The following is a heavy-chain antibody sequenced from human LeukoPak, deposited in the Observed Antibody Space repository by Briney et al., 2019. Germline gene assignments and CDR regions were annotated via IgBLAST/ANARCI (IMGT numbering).Heavy chain of an antibody. J-gene: IGHJ4*02. V-gene: IGHV4-34*01. CDR3: ASADWGWHY. CDR2: INHSGSTT. D-gene: IGHD7-27*01. Sequence: SETLSLTCAVYGGSFSGYYWSWIRQPPGKGLEWIGEINHSGSTTNYNPSLKSRVTISVDTSKNQFSLKLSSVTAADTAVYYCASADWGWHYWGQGTLVTVSS. CDR1: GGSFSGYY.